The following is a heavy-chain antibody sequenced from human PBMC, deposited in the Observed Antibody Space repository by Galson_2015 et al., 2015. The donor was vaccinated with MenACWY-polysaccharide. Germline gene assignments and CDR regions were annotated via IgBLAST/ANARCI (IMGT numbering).Heavy chain of an antibody. V-gene: IGHV3-7*01. D-gene: IGHD7-27*01. J-gene: IGHJ6*02. CDR2: IKKDGSEK. CDR3: ARGHLGLGL. Sequence: SLRLSCAASGLTFSNWWMTWVRQAPGKGLEWVASIKKDGSEKYYVDSVKGRLTISRDNAKDSLYLQMNSLRADDTAVYFCARGHLGLGLWGQGTTVTVSS. CDR1: GLTFSNWW.